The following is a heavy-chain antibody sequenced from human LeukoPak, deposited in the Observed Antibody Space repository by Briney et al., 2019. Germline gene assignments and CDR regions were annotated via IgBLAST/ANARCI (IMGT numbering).Heavy chain of an antibody. V-gene: IGHV4-59*01. Sequence: PSETLSLTCTVSDGSISSYYWSWIRQPPGKGLEWIGYIYYSGSTNYNPSLKSRVTISVDTSKNQFSLKLSSVTAADTAVYYCARDGGATGSIGEFDYWGQGTLVTVSS. CDR2: IYYSGST. CDR3: ARDGGATGSIGEFDY. CDR1: DGSISSYY. J-gene: IGHJ4*02. D-gene: IGHD5-24*01.